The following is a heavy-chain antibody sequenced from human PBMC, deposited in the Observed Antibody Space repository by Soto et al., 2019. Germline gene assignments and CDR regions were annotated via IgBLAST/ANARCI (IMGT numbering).Heavy chain of an antibody. J-gene: IGHJ4*02. CDR1: GGTFSSYA. CDR2: IIPIFGTA. CDR3: AVSPKGGFVVVTATDY. D-gene: IGHD2-21*02. V-gene: IGHV1-69*13. Sequence: GASVKVSCKASGGTFSSYAISWVRQAPGQGLEWMGGIIPIFGTANYAQKFQGRVTITADESTSTAYMELSRLRSEDTAVYYCAVSPKGGFVVVTATDYWGQGTLVTVSS.